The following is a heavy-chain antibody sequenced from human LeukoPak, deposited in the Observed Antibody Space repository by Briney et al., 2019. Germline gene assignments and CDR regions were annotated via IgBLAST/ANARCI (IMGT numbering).Heavy chain of an antibody. CDR1: GYTFTGYY. CDR3: ARVRRTGGRVVAANYFYY. D-gene: IGHD2-15*01. V-gene: IGHV1-2*02. CDR2: INPNSGGT. J-gene: IGHJ4*02. Sequence: RASVKVSCKASGYTFTGYYMHWVRQAPGQGLEWMGWINPNSGGTNYAQKFQGRVTMTRDTSISTAYMELSRLRSDDTAVYYCARVRRTGGRVVAANYFYYWGQGTPVTVSS.